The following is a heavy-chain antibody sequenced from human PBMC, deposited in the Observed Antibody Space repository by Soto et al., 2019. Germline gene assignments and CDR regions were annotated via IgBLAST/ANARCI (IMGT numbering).Heavy chain of an antibody. CDR1: GGSISSSSYY. J-gene: IGHJ4*02. D-gene: IGHD4-17*01. V-gene: IGHV4-39*01. CDR3: VKNYGDYEGRYFDY. CDR2: IYYSGST. Sequence: SETLSLTCTVSGGSISSSSYYWGWIRQPPGKGLEWIGSIYYSGSTYYNPSLKSRVTISVDTSKNQFSLKLSSVTAADTAVYYCVKNYGDYEGRYFDYWGQGTLVTVSS.